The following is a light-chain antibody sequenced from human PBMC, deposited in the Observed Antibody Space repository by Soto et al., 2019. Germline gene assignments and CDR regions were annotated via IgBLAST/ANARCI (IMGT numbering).Light chain of an antibody. Sequence: EIVLTQSPGTLSLSPGDTATLSCRASQSVSSNYLAWYQQKPGQAPRLLIYGASSRITGIPDSFSGSGSGTDFTLTITRLEPEDFAMYYCPQYGSSRTFGQGTKVEIK. CDR1: QSVSSNY. J-gene: IGKJ1*01. CDR2: GAS. V-gene: IGKV3-20*01. CDR3: PQYGSSRT.